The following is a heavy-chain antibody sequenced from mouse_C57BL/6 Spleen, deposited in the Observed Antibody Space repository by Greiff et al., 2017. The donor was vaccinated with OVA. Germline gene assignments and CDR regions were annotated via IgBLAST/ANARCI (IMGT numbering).Heavy chain of an antibody. D-gene: IGHD1-1*01. V-gene: IGHV3-6*01. Sequence: EVQLVESGPGLVKPSQSLSLTCSVSGYSITSGYYWYWIRQFPGNKLEWMGYISYDGSNNYNPSLKNRISITRDTSKNQFFLKLNSVTTEDTATYYCARGVITTVVVDYWGQGTTLTVSS. CDR1: GYSITSGYY. CDR2: ISYDGSN. CDR3: ARGVITTVVVDY. J-gene: IGHJ2*01.